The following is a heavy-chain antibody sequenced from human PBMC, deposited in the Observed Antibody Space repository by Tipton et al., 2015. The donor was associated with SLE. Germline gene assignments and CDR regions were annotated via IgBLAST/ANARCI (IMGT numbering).Heavy chain of an antibody. CDR2: IYTSGST. D-gene: IGHD3-16*01. V-gene: IGHV4-61*02. Sequence: TLSLTCTVSGGSISSGSYYWNWIRQPAGKGLEWIGRIYTSGSTNYNPSLKSRVTMSVDTSKNQFSLKLGSVTAADTAVYYCARHAYDNSYFDSWGQGTLVTVSS. J-gene: IGHJ4*02. CDR1: GGSISSGSYY. CDR3: ARHAYDNSYFDS.